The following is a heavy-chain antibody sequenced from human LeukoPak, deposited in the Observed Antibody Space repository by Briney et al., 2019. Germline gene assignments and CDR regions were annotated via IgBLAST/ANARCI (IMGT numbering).Heavy chain of an antibody. D-gene: IGHD2/OR15-2a*01. J-gene: IGHJ4*02. Sequence: GGSLRLSCAASGFAFSDYAMSWVRQAPGKGLQWVSAIGGGGYTAYYADSVKGRFTISRDNSKNTLYLQMNSLRAEDTAVYYCAKDSPTSAMVDFDSWGQGTLVTVSS. CDR3: AKDSPTSAMVDFDS. CDR1: GFAFSDYA. CDR2: IGGGGYTA. V-gene: IGHV3-23*01.